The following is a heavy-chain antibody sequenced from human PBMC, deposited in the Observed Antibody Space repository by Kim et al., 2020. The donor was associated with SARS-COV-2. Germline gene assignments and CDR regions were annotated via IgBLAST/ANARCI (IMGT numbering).Heavy chain of an antibody. Sequence: SVKVSCKASGGTFSSYAISWVRQAPGQGLEWMGGIIPIFGTANYAQKFQGRVTITADESTSTAYMELSSLRSEDTAVYYCARAWSPAPITMVRSGMDVWGQGTTVTVSS. V-gene: IGHV1-69*13. CDR1: GGTFSSYA. CDR3: ARAWSPAPITMVRSGMDV. CDR2: IIPIFGTA. D-gene: IGHD3-10*01. J-gene: IGHJ6*02.